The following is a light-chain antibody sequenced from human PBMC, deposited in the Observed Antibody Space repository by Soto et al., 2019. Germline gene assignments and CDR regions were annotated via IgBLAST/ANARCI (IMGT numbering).Light chain of an antibody. CDR1: GSDVGAYNF. V-gene: IGLV2-8*01. CDR3: SSFASSANLL. Sequence: QSVLTQPPSASGSPGQSVTISCTGTGSDVGAYNFVSWYQQYPGKAPKLMIFEVNKRPSGVPDRFSGFKSGNTAFLSVSGLRADDEADYYCSSFASSANLLFGGGTKLTVL. CDR2: EVN. J-gene: IGLJ2*01.